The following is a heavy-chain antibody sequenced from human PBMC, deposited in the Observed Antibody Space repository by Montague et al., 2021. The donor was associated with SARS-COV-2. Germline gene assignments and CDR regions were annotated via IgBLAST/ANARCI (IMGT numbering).Heavy chain of an antibody. CDR3: ARDSRTDFDWLFPDSGSYYYYMDV. Sequence: LVKPTQTLTLTCTFSGFSLSTSGMCVSWIRQPPGKGLEWIGYXYYSGSTNYNPSLKSRVTISVDTSKNQFSLKLSSVTAADTAVYYCARDSRTDFDWLFPDSGSYYYYMDVWGKGTTVTVSS. D-gene: IGHD3-9*01. J-gene: IGHJ6*03. V-gene: IGHV4-61*08. CDR1: GFSLSTSGMC. CDR2: XYYSGST.